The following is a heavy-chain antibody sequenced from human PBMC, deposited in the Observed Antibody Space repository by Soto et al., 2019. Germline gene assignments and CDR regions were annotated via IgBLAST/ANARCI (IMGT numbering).Heavy chain of an antibody. CDR2: IYYSGST. CDR1: GGSTSSYY. V-gene: IGHV4-59*01. CDR3: AGGYTRLNY. Sequence: SQIRPFTCSVCGGSTSSYYWNCIRQPPGMGLEWIGYIYYSGSTNYIASLPRRVSISVDTSKNQISLKASSGTAADTGVYYCAGGYTRLNYWAQGTLVSVS. D-gene: IGHD5-12*01. J-gene: IGHJ4*02.